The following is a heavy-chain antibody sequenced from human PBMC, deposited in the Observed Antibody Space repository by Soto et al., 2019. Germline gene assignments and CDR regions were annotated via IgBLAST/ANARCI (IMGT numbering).Heavy chain of an antibody. Sequence: QVQLQQWGAGLLKPSETLSLTCAVYGGSFSSYYWSWIRQPPGKGLEWIGEINHSGSTNYNPSLKSRVTISVDTSKNQFSLKLSSVTAADTAVYYCASVNRSYHFDYWGQGTLVTVSS. CDR1: GGSFSSYY. J-gene: IGHJ4*02. D-gene: IGHD1-26*01. V-gene: IGHV4-34*01. CDR2: INHSGST. CDR3: ASVNRSYHFDY.